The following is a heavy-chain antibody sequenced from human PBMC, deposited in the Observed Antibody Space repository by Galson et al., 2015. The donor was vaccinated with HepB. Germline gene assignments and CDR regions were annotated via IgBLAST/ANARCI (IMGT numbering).Heavy chain of an antibody. J-gene: IGHJ3*02. CDR3: ARDSYSCRGCAFDI. CDR2: IKGDGSEK. CDR1: GFTFSNYW. V-gene: IGHV3-7*03. Sequence: SLRLSCAASGFTFSNYWMSWVRQAPGKGLEWVANIKGDGSEKFYVDSVKGRFTISRDNTKNSLYLQMNSLRAADTAVYYCARDSYSCRGCAFDIWGQGTMVTVSS. D-gene: IGHD4-11*01.